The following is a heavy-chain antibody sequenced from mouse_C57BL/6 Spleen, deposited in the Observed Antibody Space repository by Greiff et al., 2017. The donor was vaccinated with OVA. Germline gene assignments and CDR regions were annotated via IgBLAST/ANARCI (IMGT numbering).Heavy chain of an antibody. CDR1: GYTFTSYG. CDR3: AGEELTGSYDFDY. V-gene: IGHV1-81*01. Sequence: VQLQQSGAELARPGASVKLSCKASGYTFTSYGISWVKQRPGQGLEWIGEIYPRSGNNYYNEKFKGKATLTAAKSSGTAIMELRSLTSEDAAVYFGAGEELTGSYDFDYWGQGTTLTVSS. CDR2: IYPRSGNN. D-gene: IGHD4-1*01. J-gene: IGHJ2*01.